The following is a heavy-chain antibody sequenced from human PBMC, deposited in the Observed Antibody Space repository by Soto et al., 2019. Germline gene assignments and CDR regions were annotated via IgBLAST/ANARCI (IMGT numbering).Heavy chain of an antibody. CDR1: GGSVRAPDW. V-gene: IGHV4-4*02. CDR2: VHISGHS. CDR3: ARVRQGCSANNCYFDP. D-gene: IGHD1-1*01. J-gene: IGHJ5*01. Sequence: KTSETLSLTCTLSGGSVRAPDWWNWVRQSPDKGLEWIAEVHISGHSNYNPSLRSRVSVSIDSSKNQFYLNLNPVTAADTAIYYCARVRQGCSANNCYFDPWGQGTQVTVPQ.